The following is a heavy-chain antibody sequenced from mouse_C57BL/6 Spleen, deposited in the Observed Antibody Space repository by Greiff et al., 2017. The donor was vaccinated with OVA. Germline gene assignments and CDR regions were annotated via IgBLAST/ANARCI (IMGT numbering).Heavy chain of an antibody. CDR2: ISDGGSYT. D-gene: IGHD1-1*01. CDR3: ARAVITTVVDYWYFDV. V-gene: IGHV5-4*03. CDR1: GFTFSSYA. Sequence: EVKLVESGGGLVKPGGSLKLSCAASGFTFSSYAMSWVRQTPEKRLEWVATISDGGSYTYYPDNVKGRFTISRDNAKNNLYLQMSHLKSEDTAMYYCARAVITTVVDYWYFDVWGTGTTVTVSS. J-gene: IGHJ1*03.